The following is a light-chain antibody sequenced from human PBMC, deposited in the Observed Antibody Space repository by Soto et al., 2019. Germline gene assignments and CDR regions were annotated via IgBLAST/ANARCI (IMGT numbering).Light chain of an antibody. CDR2: DAS. J-gene: IGKJ2*01. CDR1: KDITNY. V-gene: IGKV1-33*01. Sequence: DIQLTQSPSSLSASVGDRVTITCQASKDITNYLHWYQQKPGNAPKLLIYDASNLETGVPSRFSGSGSGTDFTFTISSLQPEDIATYYCQQYDNIPYTFGLGTKLEMK. CDR3: QQYDNIPYT.